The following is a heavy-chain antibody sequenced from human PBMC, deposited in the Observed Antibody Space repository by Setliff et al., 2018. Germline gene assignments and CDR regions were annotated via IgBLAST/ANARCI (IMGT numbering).Heavy chain of an antibody. D-gene: IGHD3-3*01. CDR1: GYTFTSYY. CDR2: INPSGGST. V-gene: IGHV1-46*01. CDR3: ARDFLGATASFDI. Sequence: ASVKVSCKASGYTFTSYYMHWVRQAPGQGLEWMGIINPSGGSTSYAQKFQGRATMTRDTSTSTVYMELSSLRSEDTAVYYCARDFLGATASFDIWGQGTMVTVSS. J-gene: IGHJ3*02.